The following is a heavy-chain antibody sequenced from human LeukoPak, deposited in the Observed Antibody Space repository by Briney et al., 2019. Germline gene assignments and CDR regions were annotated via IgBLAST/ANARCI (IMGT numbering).Heavy chain of an antibody. J-gene: IGHJ2*01. D-gene: IGHD5-18*01. CDR3: ARRDVDTAMGWYFDL. CDR1: GGSFTDYY. V-gene: IGHV4-34*01. CDR2: IHHSGST. Sequence: SETLSLTCAVYGGSFTDYYWSWVRQSPGKGLEWIGEIHHSGSTNFNPSLKSRVTISVDTSKKRFSLKLGSATAADTAVYYCARRDVDTAMGWYFDLWGRGSLVTVSS.